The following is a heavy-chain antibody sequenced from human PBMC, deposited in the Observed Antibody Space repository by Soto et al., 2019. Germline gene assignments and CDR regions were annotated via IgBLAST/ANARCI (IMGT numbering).Heavy chain of an antibody. CDR3: ARDRFVYCSGGSCYPPPTYFQH. V-gene: IGHV3-30-3*01. D-gene: IGHD2-15*01. CDR1: GFTFSSYA. CDR2: ISYDGSNK. Sequence: GGSLRLSCAASGFTFSSYAMHWVRQAPGKGLEWVAVISYDGSNKYYADSVKGRFTISRDNSKNTLYLQMNSLRAEDTAVYYCARDRFVYCSGGSCYPPPTYFQHWGQGTLVTVSS. J-gene: IGHJ1*01.